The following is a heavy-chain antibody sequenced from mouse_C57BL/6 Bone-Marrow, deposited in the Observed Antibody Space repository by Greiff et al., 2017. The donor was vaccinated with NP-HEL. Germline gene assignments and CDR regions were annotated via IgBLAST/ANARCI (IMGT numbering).Heavy chain of an antibody. J-gene: IGHJ3*01. CDR3: ARFPMYYYGSPWFAY. Sequence: VQLQQPGAELVKPGASVKMSCKASGYTFTSYWITWVKQRPGQGLEWIGDIYPGSGSTNYNEKFKSKATLTVDTSSSTAYMQLSSLTSEDSAVYYCARFPMYYYGSPWFAYWGQGTLVTVSA. V-gene: IGHV1-55*01. CDR1: GYTFTSYW. D-gene: IGHD1-1*01. CDR2: IYPGSGST.